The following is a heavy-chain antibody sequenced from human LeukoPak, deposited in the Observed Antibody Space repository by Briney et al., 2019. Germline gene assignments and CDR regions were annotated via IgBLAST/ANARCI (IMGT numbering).Heavy chain of an antibody. CDR3: AKDQAERGRDSSGYY. J-gene: IGHJ4*02. D-gene: IGHD3-22*01. CDR2: IRYDGSNK. CDR1: GFTFSSYG. V-gene: IGHV3-30*02. Sequence: PGGSLRLSCAASGFTFSSYGMHWVRQAPGKGLEWVAFIRYDGSNKYYADSVKGRFTISRDNSKNTLYLQMNSLRAEDTAVYYCAKDQAERGRDSSGYYWGQGTLVTVSS.